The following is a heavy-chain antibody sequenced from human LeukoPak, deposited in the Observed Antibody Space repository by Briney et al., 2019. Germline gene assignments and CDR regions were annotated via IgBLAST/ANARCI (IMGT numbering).Heavy chain of an antibody. J-gene: IGHJ4*02. V-gene: IGHV3-23*01. CDR2: ISGSGGNT. D-gene: IGHD5-18*01. Sequence: GGSLGLSCAASGFTFSSYAMSWVRQAPGKGLEWVSGISGSGGNTYYADSVKGRFTISRDNSKNTLYLQMSSLRAEDTAVYYCARILRGNTYGGFDFWGQGTLVTVSS. CDR3: ARILRGNTYGGFDF. CDR1: GFTFSSYA.